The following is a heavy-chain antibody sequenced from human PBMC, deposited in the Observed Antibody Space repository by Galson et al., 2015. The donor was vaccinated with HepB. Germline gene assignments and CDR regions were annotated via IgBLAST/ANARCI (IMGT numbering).Heavy chain of an antibody. V-gene: IGHV6-1*01. J-gene: IGHJ3*02. CDR2: TLYKSKWSI. CDR3: ARVGPGRDGYNYGALDI. CDR1: GDSVSINRAA. D-gene: IGHD5-24*01. Sequence: CAISGDSVSINRAAWNWIRQSPSRGLEWLGRTLYKSKWSIDYAASVRSRIIINPDTSNNQVSLQLNSVTPEDTAVYYCARVGPGRDGYNYGALDIWAQGTMVTVSS.